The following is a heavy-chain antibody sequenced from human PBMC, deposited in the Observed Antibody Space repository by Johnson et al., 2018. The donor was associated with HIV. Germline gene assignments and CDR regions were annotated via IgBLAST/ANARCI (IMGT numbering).Heavy chain of an antibody. V-gene: IGHV3-11*01. J-gene: IGHJ3*02. Sequence: QVQLVESGGGVVQPGRSLRLSCAASGFTFSVYWMSWVRQAPGKGLEWVSYISSSGSNIYYADSVKGRFTVSRDNAKNSVYLQMNSLRAEDTALYYCARRSSYDAFDIWGQGTMVTVSS. CDR1: GFTFSVYW. CDR3: ARRSSYDAFDI. CDR2: ISSSGSNI.